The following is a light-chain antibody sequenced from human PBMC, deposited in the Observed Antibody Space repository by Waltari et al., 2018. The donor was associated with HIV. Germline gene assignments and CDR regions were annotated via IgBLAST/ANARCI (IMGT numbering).Light chain of an antibody. CDR2: EGS. CDR3: CSYTSSNTYV. V-gene: IGLV2-23*01. J-gene: IGLJ1*01. CDR1: SSYVGGYHF. Sequence: QSALTQPASVSGSPGQAITISCTGTSSYVGGYHFVSWYQQHPGKAPKLRIYEGSKRPSGVSNRLSGSKSGNTASLTISGLQAEDEADYYCCSYTSSNTYVFGTGTEVSVL.